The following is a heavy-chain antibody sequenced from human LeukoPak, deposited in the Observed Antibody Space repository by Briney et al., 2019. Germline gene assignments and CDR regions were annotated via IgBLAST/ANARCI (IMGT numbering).Heavy chain of an antibody. CDR1: GFTFSSYS. CDR3: ARDLSITMIVDYYYGMDV. CDR2: TSSSSSYI. V-gene: IGHV3-21*01. Sequence: GGSLRLSCAASGFTFSSYSMNWVRQAPGKGLEWVSSTSSSSSYIYYADSVKGRFTISRDNAKNSLYLQMNSLRAEDTAVYYCARDLSITMIVDYYYGMDVWGQGTTVAVSS. D-gene: IGHD3-22*01. J-gene: IGHJ6*02.